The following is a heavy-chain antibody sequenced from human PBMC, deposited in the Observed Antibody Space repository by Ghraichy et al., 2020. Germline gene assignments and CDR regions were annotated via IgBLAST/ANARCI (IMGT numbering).Heavy chain of an antibody. CDR3: AKGPGFLTDY. CDR1: GFTFTNQW. Sequence: GGSLRLSCAASGFTFTNQWMTWFRQAPGKGLEWVANIRQDGSEIFYVDSVKGRFTISRDNARNSLSLQMNSLRAEDTAVYYCAKGPGFLTDYWGQGTLVTVS. CDR2: IRQDGSEI. J-gene: IGHJ4*02. V-gene: IGHV3-7*01.